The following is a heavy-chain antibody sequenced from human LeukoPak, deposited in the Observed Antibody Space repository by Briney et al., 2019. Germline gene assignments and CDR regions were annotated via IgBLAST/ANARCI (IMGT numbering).Heavy chain of an antibody. D-gene: IGHD7-27*01. CDR3: ARWGNRALDY. CDR2: LWYDGTKR. J-gene: IGHJ4*02. V-gene: IGHV3-33*01. Sequence: PGGSLRLSCAASGFTFSGNAIHWVRQAPGKGLEWVAFLWYDGTKRYYADSVQGRFTISRDNSKNTAYLQMNSLRVEDTAVYCCARWGNRALDYWGQGTLVTVSS. CDR1: GFTFSGNA.